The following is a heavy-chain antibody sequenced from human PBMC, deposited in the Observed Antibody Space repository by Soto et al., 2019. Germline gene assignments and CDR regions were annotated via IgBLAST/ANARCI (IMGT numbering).Heavy chain of an antibody. Sequence: ASVKVSCKASGYTFTSYGISWVRQAPGQGLEWMGWISAYNGNTNYAQKLQGRVTMTTDTSTSTAYMELRSLRSDDTAVYYCARDFFGLDSSRWYLFDPCGQRTLVTVSS. CDR1: GYTFTSYG. CDR2: ISAYNGNT. D-gene: IGHD6-13*01. V-gene: IGHV1-18*01. CDR3: ARDFFGLDSSRWYLFDP. J-gene: IGHJ5*02.